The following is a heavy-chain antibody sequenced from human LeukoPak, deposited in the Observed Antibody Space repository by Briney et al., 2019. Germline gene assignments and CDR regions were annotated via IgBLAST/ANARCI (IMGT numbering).Heavy chain of an antibody. CDR1: GFTFSSYG. Sequence: GASLRLSCAASGFTFSSYGMRWVRQAPGKGLEWVAVIWFDGSYKYYADSVKGRFTISRDNSKNTLYLQMDSLSAEDTAVYDCARGKEQQLYAFDIWGQGTMVTVSS. D-gene: IGHD6-13*01. CDR2: IWFDGSYK. CDR3: ARGKEQQLYAFDI. V-gene: IGHV3-33*01. J-gene: IGHJ3*02.